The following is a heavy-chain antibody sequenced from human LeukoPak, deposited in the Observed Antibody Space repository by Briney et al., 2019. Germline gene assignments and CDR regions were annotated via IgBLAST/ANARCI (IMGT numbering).Heavy chain of an antibody. J-gene: IGHJ4*02. CDR2: INHSGST. D-gene: IGHD3-22*01. CDR3: ARSQTPGTYYYDSSGYYRDSTYYFDY. V-gene: IGHV4-34*01. CDR1: GGSFSDYD. Sequence: SETLSLTCAVSGGSFSDYDWSWIRQPPGKGLEWIGEINHSGSTNCDPSLKSRISMSIDTSKSQFSLNLRSVTAADTAVYYCARSQTPGTYYYDSSGYYRDSTYYFDYWGQGTLVTVSS.